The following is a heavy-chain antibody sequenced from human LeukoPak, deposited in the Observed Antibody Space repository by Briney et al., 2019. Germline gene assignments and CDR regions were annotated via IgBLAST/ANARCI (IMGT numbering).Heavy chain of an antibody. V-gene: IGHV4-39*01. CDR3: ARPLLTRVTTAADYYYMDV. D-gene: IGHD4-11*01. Sequence: SETLSLTCTVSGGSISSSSYYWGWIRQPPGKGLEWIGSIYYSGSTYYNPSLKSRVTISVDTSKNQFSLKLSSVTAADTAVYYCARPLLTRVTTAADYYYMDVWGKGTTVTVSS. CDR2: IYYSGST. J-gene: IGHJ6*03. CDR1: GGSISSSSYY.